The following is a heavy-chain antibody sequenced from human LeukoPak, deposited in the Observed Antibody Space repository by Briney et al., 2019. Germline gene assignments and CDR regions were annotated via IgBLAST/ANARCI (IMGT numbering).Heavy chain of an antibody. V-gene: IGHV3-74*03. J-gene: IGHJ4*02. Sequence: PGGSLRLSCAASGFTFSSYYMHWVRQAPGKGLVWVSRLDGDGSTTKYADSAKGRFTISRDNARNMLYLQMNSLGAEDTAVYYCARGIYGDSVAFDHGGQGTLVTVSS. CDR3: ARGIYGDSVAFDH. CDR2: LDGDGSTT. D-gene: IGHD4-17*01. CDR1: GFTFSSYY.